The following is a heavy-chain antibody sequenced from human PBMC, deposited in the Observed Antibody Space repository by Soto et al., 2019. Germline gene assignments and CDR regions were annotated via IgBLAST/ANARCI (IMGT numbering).Heavy chain of an antibody. V-gene: IGHV4-34*01. CDR2: INHSGST. Sequence: AETLSLTCAVYVGSFSGYYWSWIRQPPGKGLEWIGEINHSGSTNYNPSLKSRVTISVDTSKNQFSLKLSSVTAADTAVYYCARDLCSGGSCYSIPSYYYYGMDVWGQGTTVTVSS. J-gene: IGHJ6*02. D-gene: IGHD2-15*01. CDR1: VGSFSGYY. CDR3: ARDLCSGGSCYSIPSYYYYGMDV.